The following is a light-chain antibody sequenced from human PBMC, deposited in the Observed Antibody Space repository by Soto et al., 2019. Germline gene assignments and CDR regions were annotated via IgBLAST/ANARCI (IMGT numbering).Light chain of an antibody. CDR2: DVS. V-gene: IGLV2-14*01. CDR3: SSYTSSSTLVV. Sequence: QSALTQPASVSGSPGQSITISCTGTSSDFGGYNYVSWYQQHPGKAPKLMIYDVSNRPSGVSNRFSGSKSGNTASLTISGLQAEDEADYYSSSYTSSSTLVVFGGGTKLTVL. CDR1: SSDFGGYNY. J-gene: IGLJ2*01.